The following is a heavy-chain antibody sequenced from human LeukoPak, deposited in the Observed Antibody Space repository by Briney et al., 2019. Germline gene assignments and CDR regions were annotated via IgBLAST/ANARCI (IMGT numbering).Heavy chain of an antibody. CDR3: AKMNFGGQWLVKQHPTFDY. CDR2: ISGSGGST. J-gene: IGHJ4*02. CDR1: GFTFSSYA. Sequence: PGGSLRLSCAASGFTFSSYAMSWVRQAPGKGLEWVSAISGSGGSTYYADSVKGRFTISRDNSKNTLYLQMNSLRAEDTAVYYCAKMNFGGQWLVKQHPTFDYWGQGTLVTVSS. D-gene: IGHD6-19*01. V-gene: IGHV3-23*01.